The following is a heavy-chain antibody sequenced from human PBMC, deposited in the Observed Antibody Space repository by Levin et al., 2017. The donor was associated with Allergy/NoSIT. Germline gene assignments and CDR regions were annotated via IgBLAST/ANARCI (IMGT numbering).Heavy chain of an antibody. J-gene: IGHJ6*02. CDR2: ISYDGSNK. V-gene: IGHV3-30-3*01. Sequence: GGSLRLSCAASGFTFSSYAMHWVRQAPGKGLEWVAVISYDGSNKYYADSVKGRFTISRDNSKNTLYLQMNSLRAEDTAVYYCARDWAITFGGVIVHYYYYGMDVWGQGTTVTVSS. CDR1: GFTFSSYA. CDR3: ARDWAITFGGVIVHYYYYGMDV. D-gene: IGHD3-16*02.